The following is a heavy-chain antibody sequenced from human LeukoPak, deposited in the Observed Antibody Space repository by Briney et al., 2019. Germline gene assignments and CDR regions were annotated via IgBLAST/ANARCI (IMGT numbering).Heavy chain of an antibody. D-gene: IGHD3-22*01. CDR2: ISWNSGSI. CDR1: GFTFDDYA. Sequence: GRSLRLSCAASGFTFDDYAMHWVRQAPGKGLEWVSGISWNSGSIGYADSVKGRFTISRDNAKNSLYMQMNSLRAEHTALYYCAKDTSRYYYDRSADYWGQGTLVTVSS. CDR3: AKDTSRYYYDRSADY. V-gene: IGHV3-9*01. J-gene: IGHJ4*02.